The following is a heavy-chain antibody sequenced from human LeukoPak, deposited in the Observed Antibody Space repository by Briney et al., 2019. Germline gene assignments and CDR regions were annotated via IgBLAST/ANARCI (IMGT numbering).Heavy chain of an antibody. CDR3: ARAPASSYYYDSSGYYYSWLDH. V-gene: IGHV4-59*01. J-gene: IGHJ5*02. Sequence: PSETLSLTCTVSGGSISSYYWSWIRQPPGKGLEWVGYIYYSGSTNYNPSLKSRVTISVDTSKNQFSLKLSSVTAADTDVYYCARAPASSYYYDSSGYYYSWLDHWGQGTLVTVYS. CDR1: GGSISSYY. CDR2: IYYSGST. D-gene: IGHD3-22*01.